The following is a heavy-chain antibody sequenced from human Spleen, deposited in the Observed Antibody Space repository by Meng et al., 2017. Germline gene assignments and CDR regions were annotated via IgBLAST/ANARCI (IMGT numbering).Heavy chain of an antibody. CDR2: INPNTGAT. CDR1: GYTFTGFY. J-gene: IGHJ4*02. Sequence: ASVKVSCKASGYTFTGFYIYWVRQAPGEGLEWMGRINPNTGATNFAQKFQGRVTMTTDTSISTAYMELSRLRSDDTAVYYCAGGYSGYWGQGTLVTVSS. CDR3: AGGYSGY. D-gene: IGHD3-10*01. V-gene: IGHV1-2*06.